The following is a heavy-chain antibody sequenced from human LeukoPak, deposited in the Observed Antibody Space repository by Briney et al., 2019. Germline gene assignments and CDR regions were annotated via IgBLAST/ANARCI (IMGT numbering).Heavy chain of an antibody. CDR1: GASIRSSY. CDR3: AREQGRWHQVDY. Sequence: SETLSLTCTVSGASIRSSYWSWIRQPPGKGLEWIGYISYTGSTNYNPSLKSRVSLSVDTSKNQFSLELSSVTAADTAVYYCAREQGRWHQVDYWGQGTLVTVSS. V-gene: IGHV4-59*01. D-gene: IGHD5-24*01. J-gene: IGHJ4*02. CDR2: ISYTGST.